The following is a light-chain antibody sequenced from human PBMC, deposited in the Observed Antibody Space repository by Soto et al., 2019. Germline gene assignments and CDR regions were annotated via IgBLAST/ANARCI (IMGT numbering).Light chain of an antibody. CDR1: SGDVATYNR. V-gene: IGLV2-18*02. CDR2: EVS. Sequence: QSALTQPPSVSGSPGQSITISCTGTSGDVATYNRVSWYRQPPGTAPKLLIYEVSNRPSGVPDRFSGSKSGNTASLTISGLQAEDEADYYCSSYASGAIVVFGGGTKLTVL. CDR3: SSYASGAIVV. J-gene: IGLJ2*01.